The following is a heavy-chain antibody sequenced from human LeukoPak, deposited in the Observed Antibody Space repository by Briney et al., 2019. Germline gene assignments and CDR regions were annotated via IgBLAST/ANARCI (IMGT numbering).Heavy chain of an antibody. CDR1: GGSTSSYY. D-gene: IGHD3-10*01. CDR3: ARAPERWYKYGSYTYHYMDV. V-gene: IGHV4-59*01. Sequence: PSETLSLTCSVSGGSTSSYYWNWIRQPPGKGPESIGSISYSGSTNYNPSLESRVTISVHTSQNQISLKLSSVTAADTAIYYCARAPERWYKYGSYTYHYMDVWGRGTTVTVPS. J-gene: IGHJ6*03. CDR2: ISYSGST.